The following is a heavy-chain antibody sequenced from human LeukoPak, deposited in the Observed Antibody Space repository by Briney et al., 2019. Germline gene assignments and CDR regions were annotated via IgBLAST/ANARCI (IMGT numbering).Heavy chain of an antibody. D-gene: IGHD4-11*01. V-gene: IGHV3-33*01. Sequence: PGGSLRLSCAASGFTFSSYGMHWVRQAPGKGLEWVAVIWYDGSNKYYADSVKGRFTISRDNSKNTLYLQMNSLRAEDTAVYYCASGTKLQPYDYWGQGTLVTVSS. CDR3: ASGTKLQPYDY. CDR2: IWYDGSNK. J-gene: IGHJ4*02. CDR1: GFTFSSYG.